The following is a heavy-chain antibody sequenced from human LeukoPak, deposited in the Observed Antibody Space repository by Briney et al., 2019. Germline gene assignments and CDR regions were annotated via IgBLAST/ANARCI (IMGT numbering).Heavy chain of an antibody. CDR1: GFTFSSYW. D-gene: IGHD2/OR15-2a*01. CDR2: IKQDGSAK. CDR3: ASQQSFHYYYMDV. Sequence: GGSLRLSCAASGFTFSSYWMSWVRQAPGKGLEWVANIKQDGSAKNYGDSVKGRFTISRDNAKNSLYLQMNSLRVEDTAVYYCASQQSFHYYYMDVWGKGTTVTVSS. J-gene: IGHJ6*03. V-gene: IGHV3-7*01.